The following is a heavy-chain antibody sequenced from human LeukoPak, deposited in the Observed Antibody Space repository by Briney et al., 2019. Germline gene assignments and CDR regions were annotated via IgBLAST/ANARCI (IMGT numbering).Heavy chain of an antibody. Sequence: KPSETLSLTCTVSGGSISSSSYYWGWIRQPPGKGLEWIGYIYYSGSTNYNPSLKSRVTISVDTSKNQFSLKLSSVTAADTAVYYCARGVVVVVAATYYYYGMDVWGQGTTVTVSS. CDR2: IYYSGST. CDR1: GGSISSSSYY. J-gene: IGHJ6*02. D-gene: IGHD2-15*01. CDR3: ARGVVVVVAATYYYYGMDV. V-gene: IGHV4-61*05.